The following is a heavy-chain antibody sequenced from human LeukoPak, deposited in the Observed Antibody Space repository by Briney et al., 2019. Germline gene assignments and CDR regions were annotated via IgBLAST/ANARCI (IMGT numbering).Heavy chain of an antibody. V-gene: IGHV3-30*18. CDR1: GFTLSSYG. J-gene: IGHJ6*02. CDR3: AKDMQLGGYYYYYGMDV. D-gene: IGHD6-6*01. CDR2: ISYDGSNK. Sequence: GRSLRLSCAASGFTLSSYGMHWVRQAPGKGLEWVAVISYDGSNKYYADSVKGRFTISRDNSKNTLYLQMNSLRAEDTAVYYCAKDMQLGGYYYYYGMDVWGQGTTVTVSS.